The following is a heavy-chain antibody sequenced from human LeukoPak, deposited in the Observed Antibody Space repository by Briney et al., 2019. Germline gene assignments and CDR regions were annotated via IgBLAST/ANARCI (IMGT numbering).Heavy chain of an antibody. CDR1: GFTFSSYG. D-gene: IGHD3-10*01. CDR3: ARVGSYGMDV. CDR2: ISTSSNTI. J-gene: IGHJ6*02. Sequence: GGSLRLSCVASGFTFSSYGMHWVRQAPGKGLEWVSYISTSSNTIYYADSVKGRFTISRDNAKNSLYLQMNDLRAEDTAVYYCARVGSYGMDVWGQGTTVTVSS. V-gene: IGHV3-48*01.